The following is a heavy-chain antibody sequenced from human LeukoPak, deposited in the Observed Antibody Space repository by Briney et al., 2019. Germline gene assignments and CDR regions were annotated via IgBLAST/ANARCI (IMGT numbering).Heavy chain of an antibody. CDR3: ASSRGSCSGGSCHFYYYMDV. D-gene: IGHD2-15*01. J-gene: IGHJ6*03. CDR1: GYTFTSYG. CDR2: IIPIFGTT. V-gene: IGHV1-69*13. Sequence: GASVKVSCKASGYTFTSYGISWVRQAPGQGLEWMGGIIPIFGTTNYAQRFQGRVTITVDESTSTAYMELSSLRPEDTAVYYCASSRGSCSGGSCHFYYYMDVWGKGTTVTISS.